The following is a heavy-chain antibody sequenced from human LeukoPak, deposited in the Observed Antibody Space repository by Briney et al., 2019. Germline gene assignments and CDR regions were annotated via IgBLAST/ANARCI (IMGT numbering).Heavy chain of an antibody. V-gene: IGHV3-30-3*01. D-gene: IGHD2-2*01. CDR2: ISYDGSNK. J-gene: IGHJ3*02. CDR3: ARDHRGTTDAFDI. Sequence: SLRLSCAASGFTFSSYAMHWVRQAPGKGLEWVAVISYDGSNKYYADSVKGRFTISRDNSKNTLYLQMNSLRAEDTAVYYCARDHRGTTDAFDIWGQGTMVTVSS. CDR1: GFTFSSYA.